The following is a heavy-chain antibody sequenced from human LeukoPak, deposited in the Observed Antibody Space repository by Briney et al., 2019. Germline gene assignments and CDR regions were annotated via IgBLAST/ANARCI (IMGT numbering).Heavy chain of an antibody. CDR1: GGSFSDYY. Sequence: PSETLSLTCNVYGGSFSDYYWTWIRQPPGKGLEWIGEINHSGGTNYHPSLKSRISMSVDTSKNQFSLILNSVTAADTAVYFCARDVSLVRAVINPNWFDPWGPGTLVTVSS. V-gene: IGHV4-34*10. CDR3: ARDVSLVRAVINPNWFDP. CDR2: INHSGGT. J-gene: IGHJ5*02. D-gene: IGHD3-10*01.